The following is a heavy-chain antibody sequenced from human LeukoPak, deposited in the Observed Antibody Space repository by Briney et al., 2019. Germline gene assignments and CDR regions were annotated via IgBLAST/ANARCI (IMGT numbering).Heavy chain of an antibody. V-gene: IGHV3-30*02. Sequence: GGSLRLSCAASGFTFSNYGIHWVRQAPGKGLEWVAFIWYDGSNKYYADSVKGRFTISRDNSKNTLYLQMNSLRAEDTAVYYCAKDSGGNQFSYYMDVWGKGTTVTVSS. D-gene: IGHD4-23*01. CDR1: GFTFSNYG. CDR2: IWYDGSNK. J-gene: IGHJ6*03. CDR3: AKDSGGNQFSYYMDV.